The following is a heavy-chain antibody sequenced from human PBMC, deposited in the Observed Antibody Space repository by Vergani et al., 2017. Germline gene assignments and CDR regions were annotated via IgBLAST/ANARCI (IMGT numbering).Heavy chain of an antibody. CDR1: GGSFSGYY. Sequence: QVQLQQWGAGLLKPSETLSLTCAVYGGSFSGYYWSWIRQPPGQGLEWIGEINHSGSTNYNPSLKSRVTISVDTSKNQFSLKLSSVTAADTAVYYCARGYYDFWSGYLNYGDDAFDIWGQGTMVTVSS. J-gene: IGHJ3*02. CDR2: INHSGST. V-gene: IGHV4-34*01. CDR3: ARGYYDFWSGYLNYGDDAFDI. D-gene: IGHD3-3*01.